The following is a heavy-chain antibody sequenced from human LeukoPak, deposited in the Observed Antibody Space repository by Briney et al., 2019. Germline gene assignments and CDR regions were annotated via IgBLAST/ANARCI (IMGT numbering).Heavy chain of an antibody. V-gene: IGHV1-2*04. CDR2: INPNSGGT. CDR3: ARGWRVAGIVRAYYYYYMDV. Sequence: ASVRVSCKASGYTFTGYYMHWVRQAPGQGLEWMGWINPNSGGTNYAQKFQGWVTMTRDTSISTAYMELSRLRSDDTAVYYCARGWRVAGIVRAYYYYYMDVWGKGTTVTVSS. D-gene: IGHD6-19*01. J-gene: IGHJ6*03. CDR1: GYTFTGYY.